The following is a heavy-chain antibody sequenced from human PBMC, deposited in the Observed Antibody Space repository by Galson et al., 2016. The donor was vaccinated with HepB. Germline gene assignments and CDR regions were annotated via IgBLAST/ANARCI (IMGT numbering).Heavy chain of an antibody. CDR3: AHSSGWLFDY. Sequence: SVKVSCKASGFTFSTSTIRWVRQARGQGLEWIGWIVVGSGNTNYAQRLQERVIITTSVSTSTAYMELSSLTFEDTAAYYCAHSSGWLFDYWSQGTLVTVTS. V-gene: IGHV1-58*02. CDR2: IVVGSGNT. J-gene: IGHJ4*02. D-gene: IGHD6-19*01. CDR1: GFTFSTST.